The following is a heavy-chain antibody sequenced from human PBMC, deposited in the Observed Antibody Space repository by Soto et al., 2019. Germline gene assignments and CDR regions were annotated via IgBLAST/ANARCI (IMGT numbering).Heavy chain of an antibody. CDR3: ARVGLGNYDFWSGYSDYLDAFDI. V-gene: IGHV1-18*01. J-gene: IGHJ3*02. CDR1: GYTFTSYG. Sequence: ASVKVSCKASGYTFTSYGISWVRQAPGQGLEWMGWISAYNGNTNYAQKLQGRVTMTTDTSTSTAYMELRSLRSDDTAVYYCARVGLGNYDFWSGYSDYLDAFDIWGQGTMVTVSS. D-gene: IGHD3-3*01. CDR2: ISAYNGNT.